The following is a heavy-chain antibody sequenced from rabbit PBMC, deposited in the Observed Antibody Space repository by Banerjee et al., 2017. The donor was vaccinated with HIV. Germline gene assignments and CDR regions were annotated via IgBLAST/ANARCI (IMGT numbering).Heavy chain of an antibody. CDR2: IDPLSSST. Sequence: QEQLVESGGGLVQPGGSLKLSCKASGFDFSSYGVSWVRQAPGKGPEWIAYIDPLSSSTYYASWVNGRFTISSHSAQNTLYLQLTSLTVADTATYFCARGLTSSADYTLYLWGQGTLVT. D-gene: IGHD1-1*01. CDR3: ARGLTSSADYTLYL. CDR1: GFDFSSYG. J-gene: IGHJ3*01. V-gene: IGHV1S47*01.